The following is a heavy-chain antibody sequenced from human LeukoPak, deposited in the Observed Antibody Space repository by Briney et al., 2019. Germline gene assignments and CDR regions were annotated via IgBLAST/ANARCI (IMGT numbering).Heavy chain of an antibody. CDR3: ARGDTAIAVAETKNRYFDY. Sequence: SETLSLTCAVSGGSISSGGYSWSWIRQPPGKGLEWLGYIYHSGSTNYNPSLKSRVTISVDTSKNQFSLKLSSVTAADTAVYYCARGDTAIAVAETKNRYFDYWGQGTLVTVSS. CDR1: GGSISSGGYS. J-gene: IGHJ4*02. V-gene: IGHV4-30-2*01. D-gene: IGHD6-19*01. CDR2: IYHSGST.